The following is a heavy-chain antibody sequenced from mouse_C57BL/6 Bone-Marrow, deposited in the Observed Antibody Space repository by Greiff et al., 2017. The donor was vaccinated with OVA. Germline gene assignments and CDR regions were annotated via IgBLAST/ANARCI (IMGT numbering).Heavy chain of an antibody. Sequence: QVQLKQPGAELVKPGASVKVSCKASGYTFTSYWMHWVKQRPGQGLEWIGRIHPSDSDTNYNQKFKGKATLTVDKSSSTAYMQLSSLTSEDSAVYYCAIGGNPHYFDYWGQGTTLTVSS. V-gene: IGHV1-74*01. CDR1: GYTFTSYW. D-gene: IGHD2-1*01. CDR3: AIGGNPHYFDY. J-gene: IGHJ2*01. CDR2: IHPSDSDT.